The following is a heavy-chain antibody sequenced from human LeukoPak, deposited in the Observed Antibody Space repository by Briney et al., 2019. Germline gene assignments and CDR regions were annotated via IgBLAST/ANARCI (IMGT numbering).Heavy chain of an antibody. V-gene: IGHV3-21*04. Sequence: PGGSLRLSCAASGFTFSIYSMNWVRQAPGKGLEWVSSIGGTSSSLYYAESVKGRFTISRDNARNSLFLQMNSLRAEDTAVYYCARGGYDFWSGYEALNFDYWGQGTLVTVSS. D-gene: IGHD3-3*01. CDR1: GFTFSIYS. CDR3: ARGGYDFWSGYEALNFDY. CDR2: IGGTSSSL. J-gene: IGHJ4*02.